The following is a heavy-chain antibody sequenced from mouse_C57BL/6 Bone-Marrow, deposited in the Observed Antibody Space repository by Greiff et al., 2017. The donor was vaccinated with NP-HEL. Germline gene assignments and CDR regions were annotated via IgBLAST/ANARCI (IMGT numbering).Heavy chain of an antibody. CDR3: ARDSYDYDEGPWYFDV. CDR1: GFTFSDYY. D-gene: IGHD2-4*01. CDR2: INYDGSST. J-gene: IGHJ1*03. Sequence: EVKLEESEGGLVQPGSSMKLSCTASGFTFSDYYMAWVRQVPEKGLEWVANINYDGSSTYYLDSLKSRFIISRDNAKNILYLQMSSLKSEDTATYYCARDSYDYDEGPWYFDVWGTGTTVTVSS. V-gene: IGHV5-16*01.